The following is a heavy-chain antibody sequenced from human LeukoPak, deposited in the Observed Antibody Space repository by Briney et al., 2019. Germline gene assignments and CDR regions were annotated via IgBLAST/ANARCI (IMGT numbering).Heavy chain of an antibody. CDR3: ARGSAGEYGMDV. CDR2: MNPNSGNT. J-gene: IGHJ6*02. V-gene: IGHV1-8*01. CDR1: GYTFTSYD. D-gene: IGHD6-13*01. Sequence: GASVKVSCKASGYTFTSYDINWVRQATGQGLEWMGWMNPNSGNTGYAQKFQGRVTMTRNTSISTAYMGLSSLRSEDTAVYYCARGSAGEYGMDVWGQGTTVTVSS.